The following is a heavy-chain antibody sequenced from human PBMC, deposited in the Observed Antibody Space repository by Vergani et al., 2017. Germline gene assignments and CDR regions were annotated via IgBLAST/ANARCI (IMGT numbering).Heavy chain of an antibody. D-gene: IGHD2-2*01. CDR1: GGSFSGYY. CDR2: INHSGST. CDR3: ARGYCSSTSCYVNYFDY. Sequence: QVQLQQWGAGLLKPSETLSLTCAVYGGSFSGYYWSWIRQPPGKGLEWIGEINHSGSTNSNPSLKSRVTISVDTSKNQFSLKLSSVTAADRAVYYCARGYCSSTSCYVNYFDYGGQGRLVTVSS. J-gene: IGHJ4*02. V-gene: IGHV4-34*01.